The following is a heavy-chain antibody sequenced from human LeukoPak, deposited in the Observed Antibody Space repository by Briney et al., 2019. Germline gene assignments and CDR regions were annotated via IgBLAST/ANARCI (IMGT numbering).Heavy chain of an antibody. CDR1: GFTFSSYA. J-gene: IGHJ6*03. CDR2: IWNDGRNQ. V-gene: IGHV3-33*01. Sequence: PGGSLGLSCAASGFTFSSYAMHWVRQAPGKGLEWVAVIWNDGRNQYYADSVKGRFTISRDNSKNTLYLQMNSLRAEDTALYYCARTYYHIDVWGKGATVTVSS. CDR3: ARTYYHIDV.